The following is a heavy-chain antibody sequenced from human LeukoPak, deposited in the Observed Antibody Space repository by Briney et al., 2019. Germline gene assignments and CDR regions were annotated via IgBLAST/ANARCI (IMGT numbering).Heavy chain of an antibody. CDR1: GFTFSTYA. J-gene: IGHJ3*02. Sequence: GGSLRLSCAASGFTFSTYAMNWVRQAPGKGLEWVSAISGSGGSTYYADSVKGRFTISRDNSKNTLYLQMNSLRAEDTAVYYCAKEPNEIVATIWYAFDIWGQGTMVTVSS. D-gene: IGHD5-12*01. CDR3: AKEPNEIVATIWYAFDI. CDR2: ISGSGGST. V-gene: IGHV3-23*01.